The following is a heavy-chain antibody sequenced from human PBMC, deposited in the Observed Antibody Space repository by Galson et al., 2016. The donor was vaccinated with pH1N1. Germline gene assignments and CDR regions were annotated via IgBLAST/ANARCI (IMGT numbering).Heavy chain of an antibody. CDR1: GGSVSNNY. V-gene: IGHV4-59*02. Sequence: LSLTSTVSGGSVSNNYYSWLRQSPGKGLEWLAYIYYDANTKYNPSLKSRVTISLDTTKNQVSLNLTSVTAADTAIYYCAKEGASRSAGYFESWGQGDLVTVSS. J-gene: IGHJ4*02. CDR3: AKEGASRSAGYFES. D-gene: IGHD1-26*01. CDR2: IYYDANT.